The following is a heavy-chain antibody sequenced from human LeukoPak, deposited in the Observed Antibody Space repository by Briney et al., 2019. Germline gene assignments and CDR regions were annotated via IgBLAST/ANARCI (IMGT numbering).Heavy chain of an antibody. V-gene: IGHV3-23*01. J-gene: IGHJ4*02. Sequence: GGSLRLSCAASGFTFSSYAMSWVRQAPGKGLEWVSAISGSGGSTYYADSVKGRFTISRDNSKNTVYLQMNSLRAEDTAVYYCAKTTTGYSSGRYPGWPVDYWGQGTLVTVSS. CDR2: ISGSGGST. CDR1: GFTFSSYA. D-gene: IGHD6-19*01. CDR3: AKTTTGYSSGRYPGWPVDY.